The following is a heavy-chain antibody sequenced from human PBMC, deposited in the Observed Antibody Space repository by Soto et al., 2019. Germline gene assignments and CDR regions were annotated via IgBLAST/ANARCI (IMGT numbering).Heavy chain of an antibody. Sequence: ASVKVSCKASGYTFSDFGVSWVRQAPGQGLEWMGWISAYNSNTNYAQKVQGRVTITRDTPASTAYMELSSLRSEDTAVYYCARSIVVVTALDYWGQGTLVTVSS. D-gene: IGHD2-21*02. CDR2: ISAYNSNT. CDR1: GYTFSDFG. V-gene: IGHV1-18*01. J-gene: IGHJ4*02. CDR3: ARSIVVVTALDY.